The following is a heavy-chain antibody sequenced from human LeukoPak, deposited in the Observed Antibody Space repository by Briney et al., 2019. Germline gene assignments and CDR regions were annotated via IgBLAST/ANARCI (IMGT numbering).Heavy chain of an antibody. Sequence: SETLSLTCTVSGVSISSYYWSWIRQPPGKGLEWIGYIYYSGSTNYNPSLKSRVTISVDTFKNQFSLKLSSVTAADTAVYYCARDSSGYPYYFDYWGQGTLVTVSS. J-gene: IGHJ4*02. D-gene: IGHD3-22*01. CDR3: ARDSSGYPYYFDY. CDR1: GVSISSYY. V-gene: IGHV4-59*01. CDR2: IYYSGST.